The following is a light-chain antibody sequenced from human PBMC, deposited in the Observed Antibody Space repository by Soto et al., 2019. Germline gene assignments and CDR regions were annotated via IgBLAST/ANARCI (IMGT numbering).Light chain of an antibody. J-gene: IGKJ4*01. Sequence: EIVLTQSPVTLSLSPGDTATLSCRASESVVRYLAWYQQKPGQAPRLLMYDTSKRATGIPARFSGSGYGRDFTITISILEPEDFAVYYCQQRSNWPLTFGGGTKVEIK. CDR2: DTS. CDR1: ESVVRY. CDR3: QQRSNWPLT. V-gene: IGKV3-11*02.